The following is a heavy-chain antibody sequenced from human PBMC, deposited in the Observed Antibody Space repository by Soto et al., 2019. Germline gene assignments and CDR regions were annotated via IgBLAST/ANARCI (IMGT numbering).Heavy chain of an antibody. CDR2: ISYDGSNK. D-gene: IGHD3-3*01. CDR1: GFTFSSYG. J-gene: IGHJ6*02. Sequence: PGGSLRLSCAASGFTFSSYGMHWVRQAPGKGLEWVAVISYDGSNKYYADSVKGRFTISRDNSKNTLYLQMNSLRAEDTAVYYCANRPRIFDGMDVWGQGTTVTVSS. CDR3: ANRPRIFDGMDV. V-gene: IGHV3-30*18.